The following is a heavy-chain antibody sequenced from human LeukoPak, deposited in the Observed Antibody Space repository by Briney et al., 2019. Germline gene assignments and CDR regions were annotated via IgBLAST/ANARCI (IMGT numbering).Heavy chain of an antibody. D-gene: IGHD1-26*01. J-gene: IGHJ6*02. Sequence: GGSLRLSCAASGFTVSNNYMTWVRQAPGKGLEWVSVIYTGDSTYYADSVKGRFTISRDNSKNTLYLQMNSLRAEDTAVYYCAKDREDYYYYGMDVWGQGTTVTVSS. CDR2: IYTGDST. CDR3: AKDREDYYYYGMDV. CDR1: GFTVSNNY. V-gene: IGHV3-53*05.